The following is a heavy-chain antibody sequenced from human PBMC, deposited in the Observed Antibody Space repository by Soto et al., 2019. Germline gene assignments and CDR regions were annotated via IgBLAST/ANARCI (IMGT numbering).Heavy chain of an antibody. V-gene: IGHV3-30*18. D-gene: IGHD3-10*01. CDR1: GFTFSSYG. CDR3: AKEESGGLRH. Sequence: QVQLVESGGGVVQPGRSLRLSCAASGFTFSSYGMHWVRQAPGKGLEWVAVISYDGSNKYYEDSVKGRFTISRDNSKNTLYLQMNSLRAEDTAVYYCAKEESGGLRHWGQGTLVTVSS. CDR2: ISYDGSNK. J-gene: IGHJ1*01.